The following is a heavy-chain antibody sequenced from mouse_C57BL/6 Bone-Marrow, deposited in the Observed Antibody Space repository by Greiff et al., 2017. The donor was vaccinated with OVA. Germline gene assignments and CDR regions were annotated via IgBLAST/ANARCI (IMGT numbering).Heavy chain of an antibody. J-gene: IGHJ3*01. CDR3: AREITTVGGYFAD. CDR1: GYTFTSYW. V-gene: IGHV1-55*01. CDR2: IYPGSGST. Sequence: QVQLQQPGAELVKPGASVKMSCKASGYTFTSYWITWVKQRPGQGLEWIGDIYPGSGSTNYNEKFKSKATLTVDTSSSTAYMQLSSLTSEDSAVYYCAREITTVGGYFADWGQGTLVTVSA. D-gene: IGHD1-1*01.